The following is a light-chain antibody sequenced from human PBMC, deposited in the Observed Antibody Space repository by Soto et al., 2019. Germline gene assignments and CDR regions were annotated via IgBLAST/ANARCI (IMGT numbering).Light chain of an antibody. CDR3: QQYYSTPHT. CDR2: WAS. J-gene: IGKJ2*01. Sequence: DIVMTQSPDSLAVSLGERATINCKSSQSVLYSSNNKNYSAWYQQKPGQTPNLLIYWASTRESGVPDRFSGSGSGTDFTLTISSLQAEDVAVYYCQQYYSTPHTFGQGTRLEIK. V-gene: IGKV4-1*01. CDR1: QSVLYSSNNKNY.